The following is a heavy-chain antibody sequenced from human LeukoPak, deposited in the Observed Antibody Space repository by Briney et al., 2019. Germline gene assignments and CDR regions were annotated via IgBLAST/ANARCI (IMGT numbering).Heavy chain of an antibody. J-gene: IGHJ4*02. Sequence: SQTLTLTCAISGDSVSSNSAAWSWVRQSPSRGLEWLGRTYYRSKWYYDYAVSVKSRITINPDTSKNQFSLQLNSVTPEDTAVYYCARGATAYFDYWGQGTLVTVSS. CDR1: GDSVSSNSAA. D-gene: IGHD5-12*01. V-gene: IGHV6-1*01. CDR3: ARGATAYFDY. CDR2: TYYRSKWYY.